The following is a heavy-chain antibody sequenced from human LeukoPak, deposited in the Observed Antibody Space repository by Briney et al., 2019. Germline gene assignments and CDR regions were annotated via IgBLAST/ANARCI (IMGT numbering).Heavy chain of an antibody. V-gene: IGHV3-48*01. D-gene: IGHD2-2*02. CDR3: ARAPRYIVVVPAAIDY. CDR1: GFTFSSYS. CDR2: ISSSSSTI. Sequence: PGGSLRLSCAASGFTFSSYSMNWVRQAPGKGLEWVSYISSSSSTIYYADSVKGRFTISRDNAKNSLYLQMNSLRAEDTAVYYCARAPRYIVVVPAAIDYWGQGTLVTVSS. J-gene: IGHJ4*02.